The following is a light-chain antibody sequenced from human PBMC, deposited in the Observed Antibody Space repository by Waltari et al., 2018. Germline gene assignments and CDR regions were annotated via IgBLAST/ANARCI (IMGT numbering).Light chain of an antibody. CDR2: GAS. Sequence: EIVLTQSPGTLSLSPGERATPSCRASQSVSSNYLAWYQQKPGQAPRLLIFGASSRATGIPDRFSGSGSGTDFTLTISRLEPEDFAVYYCQQYASSPRTFGQGTKVEIK. CDR1: QSVSSNY. V-gene: IGKV3-20*01. CDR3: QQYASSPRT. J-gene: IGKJ1*01.